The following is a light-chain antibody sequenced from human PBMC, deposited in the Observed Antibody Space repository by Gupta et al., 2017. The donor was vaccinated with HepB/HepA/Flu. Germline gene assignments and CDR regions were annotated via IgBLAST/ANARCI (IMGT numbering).Light chain of an antibody. CDR3: CSYAGSYTFYYV. J-gene: IGLJ1*01. Sequence: QSALTQPRSVSGSPGQSVTISCTGSSSDVGVYKYVSWYQQHPGKAPKLIIYNVSERPSGVPDRFSGSKSGNTDSLTISGLQAEDEADYYCCSYAGSYTFYYVFGTGTKVTVL. CDR2: NVS. V-gene: IGLV2-11*01. CDR1: SSDVGVYKY.